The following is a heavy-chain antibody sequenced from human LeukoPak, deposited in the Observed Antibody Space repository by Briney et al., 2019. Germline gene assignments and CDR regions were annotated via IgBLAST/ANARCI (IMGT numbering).Heavy chain of an antibody. J-gene: IGHJ4*02. Sequence: GGSLRLSCAASGFTFSAYGMHWVRQAPGKGLEWVSAISGSGGSTYYADSVKGRFTISRDNSKNTLYLQMNSLRAEDTAVYYCAKDGGSGYRTSFFDYWGQGTLVTVSS. CDR3: AKDGGSGYRTSFFDY. CDR2: ISGSGGST. V-gene: IGHV3-23*01. D-gene: IGHD3-22*01. CDR1: GFTFSAYG.